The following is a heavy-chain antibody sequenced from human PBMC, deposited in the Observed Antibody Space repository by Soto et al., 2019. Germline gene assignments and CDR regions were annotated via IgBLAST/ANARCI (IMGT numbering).Heavy chain of an antibody. Sequence: QVQLQQWGAGLLKPSETLSLTCAVYGGSFSGYYWSWIRQPPGKGLEWIGEINHSGSTNYNPSLKSRVTISVDTSKNQFALKLSSVTAADTAVYYCARGRRRIGYSYGYPDYWGQGTLVTVSS. J-gene: IGHJ4*02. V-gene: IGHV4-34*01. CDR3: ARGRRRIGYSYGYPDY. CDR2: INHSGST. CDR1: GGSFSGYY. D-gene: IGHD5-18*01.